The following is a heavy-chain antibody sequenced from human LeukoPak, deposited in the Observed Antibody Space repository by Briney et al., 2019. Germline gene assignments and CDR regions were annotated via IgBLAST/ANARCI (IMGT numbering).Heavy chain of an antibody. Sequence: PGGFLRLSCAASGFTFSSYAMSWVRQAPGKGLEWVSAISGSGGNSYYADSVKVRFTISRDNSKNTLYLQMNSLRVEDTAVYYCAKIKWPASDYWGQGTLATVSS. CDR2: ISGSGGNS. CDR1: GFTFSSYA. V-gene: IGHV3-23*01. J-gene: IGHJ4*02. CDR3: AKIKWPASDY. D-gene: IGHD2-8*01.